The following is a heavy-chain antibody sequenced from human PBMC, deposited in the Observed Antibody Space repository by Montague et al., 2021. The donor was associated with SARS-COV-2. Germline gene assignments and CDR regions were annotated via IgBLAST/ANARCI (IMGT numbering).Heavy chain of an antibody. CDR2: ISSSSYI. CDR3: ARDLDIVVVPAADPYYCYGMDV. Sequence: SLRLSCAASGFTFSSYSMNWVRQAPGKGLEWVSSISSSSYIYYADSVKGRFTISRDNAKNSLYLQMNSLRAEGTAVYYCARDLDIVVVPAADPYYCYGMDVWGQGTTVTVSS. V-gene: IGHV3-21*01. CDR1: GFTFSSYS. J-gene: IGHJ6*02. D-gene: IGHD2-2*01.